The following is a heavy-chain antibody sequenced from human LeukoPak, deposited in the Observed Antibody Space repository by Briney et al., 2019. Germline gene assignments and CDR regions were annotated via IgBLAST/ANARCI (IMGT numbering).Heavy chain of an antibody. CDR2: INPNSGGT. CDR3: ARVGYCSSTRCYQGWFDP. Sequence: GSSVKVSCKASGYTFTGYYMHWVRQAPGQGLEWMGWINPNSGGTNYAQKFQGRVTMTRDTSISTAYMELSRLRSDDTAVYYCARVGYCSSTRCYQGWFDPWGQGTLVTVSS. CDR1: GYTFTGYY. J-gene: IGHJ5*02. D-gene: IGHD2-2*03. V-gene: IGHV1-2*02.